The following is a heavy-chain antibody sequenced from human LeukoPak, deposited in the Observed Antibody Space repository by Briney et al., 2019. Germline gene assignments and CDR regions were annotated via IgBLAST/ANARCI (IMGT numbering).Heavy chain of an antibody. D-gene: IGHD2-8*01. Sequence: SETLSLTCTVSGASISTNSYFWGWIRLPPGKGLEWIGYIYYSGSTYYNPSLKSRVTISVDTSKNQFSLKLSSVTAADTAVYYCARDQTYGYFDYWGQGTLVTVSS. J-gene: IGHJ4*02. CDR1: GASISTNSYF. V-gene: IGHV4-31*03. CDR2: IYYSGST. CDR3: ARDQTYGYFDY.